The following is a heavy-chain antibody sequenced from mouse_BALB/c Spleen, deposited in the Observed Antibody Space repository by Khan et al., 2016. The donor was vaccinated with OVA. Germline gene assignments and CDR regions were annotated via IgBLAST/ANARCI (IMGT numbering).Heavy chain of an antibody. V-gene: IGHV5-15*02. CDR1: GFTFSDYG. J-gene: IGHJ4*01. Sequence: VKLVESGGGLVQPGGSRKLSCAASGFTFSDYGMAWVRQAPGKGPEWVAFISNLAYSIYYADTVTGRFTISRENAKNTLYLEMSSLRSEDTAMYYCARSWAMDYWGQGTSVTVSS. CDR2: ISNLAYSI. CDR3: ARSWAMDY.